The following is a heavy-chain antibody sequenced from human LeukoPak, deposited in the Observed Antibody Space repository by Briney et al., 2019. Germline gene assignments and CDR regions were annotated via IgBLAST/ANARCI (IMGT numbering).Heavy chain of an antibody. J-gene: IGHJ4*02. V-gene: IGHV1-2*02. CDR1: GYTFTSYD. Sequence: ASVKVSCKASGYTFTSYDINWVRQATGQGLEWMGWINPNSGGTNYAQKFQGRVTMTRDTSISTAYMELSRLRSDDTAVYYCAREGRRWFGELYGYWGQGTLVTVSS. CDR2: INPNSGGT. CDR3: AREGRRWFGELYGY. D-gene: IGHD3-10*01.